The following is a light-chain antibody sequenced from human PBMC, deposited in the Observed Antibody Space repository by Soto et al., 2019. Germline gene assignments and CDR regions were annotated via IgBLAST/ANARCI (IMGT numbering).Light chain of an antibody. J-gene: IGKJ1*01. CDR1: QSISSR. CDR3: QQYNSYPWT. Sequence: DIQMTQSPSTLSASVGDRVTITCRASQSISSRLTWYQQKPGKAPQLLIYDASSLKSGVPSRFSGSGSGTEFTPTVSSLQPDDFATYYCQQYNSYPWTFGQGTKVEIK. V-gene: IGKV1-5*01. CDR2: DAS.